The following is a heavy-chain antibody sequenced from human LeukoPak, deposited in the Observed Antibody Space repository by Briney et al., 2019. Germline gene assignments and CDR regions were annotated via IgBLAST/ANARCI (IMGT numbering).Heavy chain of an antibody. CDR2: ITDSGANK. J-gene: IGHJ6*02. CDR3: AKDVRVGAGCMYV. Sequence: GGTLRLSCAVSGFTFSIYVMNWVGQATGKGREWVSLITDSGANKHYAASVKRRFTISRDNSNNTLSLQMNSLRPEDTAVYYCAKDVRVGAGCMYVWGQGTPVTVSS. CDR1: GFTFSIYV. V-gene: IGHV3-23*01. D-gene: IGHD1-26*01.